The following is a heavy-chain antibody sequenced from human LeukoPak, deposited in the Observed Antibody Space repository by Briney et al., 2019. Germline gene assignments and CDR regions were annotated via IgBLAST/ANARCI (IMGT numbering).Heavy chain of an antibody. J-gene: IGHJ4*02. CDR1: GCTFSSHS. CDR3: ARITRWGSGWESDY. V-gene: IGHV3-21*01. CDR2: ISSSSSYI. D-gene: IGHD6-19*01. Sequence: GGSLGLSCAGSGCTFSSHSMNWVRQAPGKGLEWVSFISSSSSYIHYADSVKGRFTISRDNAKNSLYLQMNSLRAEDTAVYYCARITRWGSGWESDYWGQGTLVTVSS.